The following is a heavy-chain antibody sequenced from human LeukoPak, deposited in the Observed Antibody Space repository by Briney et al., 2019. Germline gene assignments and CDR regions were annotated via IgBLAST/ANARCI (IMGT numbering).Heavy chain of an antibody. J-gene: IGHJ4*02. CDR3: ARGQVGATGFDY. CDR1: GFTFSSYI. V-gene: IGHV3-21*01. CDR2: ISSSSSYI. D-gene: IGHD1-26*01. Sequence: GGSLRLSCAAPGFTFSSYIMNWVRQAPGKGLEWVSSISSSSSYIYYADSVKGRFTISRDNAKNSLYLQMNSLRAEDTAVYYCARGQVGATGFDYWGQGTLVTVSS.